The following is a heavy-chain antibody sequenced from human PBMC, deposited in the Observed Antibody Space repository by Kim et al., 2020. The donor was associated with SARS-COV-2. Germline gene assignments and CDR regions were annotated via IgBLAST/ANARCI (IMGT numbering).Heavy chain of an antibody. D-gene: IGHD3-22*01. CDR2: INTDGTET. CDR3: AKVFTWFDP. Sequence: GGSLRLSCVASGFSFSDYWMHWVRQAPGKGLVWVSRINTDGTETTYADSVKGRFTISRDNDKNTLYLQMNSLRVEDTAVYYCAKVFTWFDPWGQGPPVAV. J-gene: IGHJ5*02. CDR1: GFSFSDYW. V-gene: IGHV3-74*01.